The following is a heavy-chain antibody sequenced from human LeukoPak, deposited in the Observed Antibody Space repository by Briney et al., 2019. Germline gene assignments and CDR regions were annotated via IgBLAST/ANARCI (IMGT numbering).Heavy chain of an antibody. Sequence: GGSLRLSCAASGFTFSSYAMHWVRQAPGKGLEWVSSISSSSSYIYYADSVKGRFTISRDNAKNSLYLQMNSLRAEDTAVYYCAREMYYDILTGYYSYNWFDPWGQGTLVTVSS. D-gene: IGHD3-9*01. CDR3: AREMYYDILTGYYSYNWFDP. CDR2: ISSSSSYI. CDR1: GFTFSSYA. V-gene: IGHV3-21*01. J-gene: IGHJ5*02.